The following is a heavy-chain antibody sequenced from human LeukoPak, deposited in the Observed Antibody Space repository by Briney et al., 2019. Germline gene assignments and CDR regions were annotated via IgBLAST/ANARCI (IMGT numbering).Heavy chain of an antibody. CDR3: ARGYGDYENWFDP. CDR2: IIPILGIA. V-gene: IGHV1-69*04. J-gene: IGHJ5*02. Sequence: ASVKVSCKASGGTFSSYAISWVRQAPGQGLEWMGRIIPILGIANYAQKFQGRVTITADKSTSTAYMELSSLRSEDTAVYYCARGYGDYENWFDPWGQGTPVAVSS. D-gene: IGHD4-17*01. CDR1: GGTFSSYA.